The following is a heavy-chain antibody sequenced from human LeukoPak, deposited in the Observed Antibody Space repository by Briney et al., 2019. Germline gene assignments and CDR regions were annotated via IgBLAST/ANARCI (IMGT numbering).Heavy chain of an antibody. D-gene: IGHD3-10*01. CDR3: ARRYGSGTYYKY. V-gene: IGHV4-34*01. J-gene: IGHJ4*02. Sequence: PSETLSLTCAVYGGSFSGYHWNWIRQPPGKGLEWIGEINDSGSTNYNPSLKSRVTMSLGTSKNQFSLKLTSVTAADTAVYYCARRYGSGTYYKYWGQGTLVTVSS. CDR2: INDSGST. CDR1: GGSFSGYH.